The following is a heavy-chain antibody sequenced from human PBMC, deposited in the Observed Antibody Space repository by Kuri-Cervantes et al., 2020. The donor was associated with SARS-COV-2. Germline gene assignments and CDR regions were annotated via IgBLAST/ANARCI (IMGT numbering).Heavy chain of an antibody. Sequence: GSLRLSCAVYGGSFSGYYWSWIRQPPGKGLEWIGDVNHSGSTNYNPSLKSRATILIDTSKKQFSLKVTSVTAADTAVYYCARGLDSQGRLDPWGQGTLVTVSS. CDR1: GGSFSGYY. D-gene: IGHD2-2*03. J-gene: IGHJ5*02. CDR3: ARGLDSQGRLDP. CDR2: VNHSGST. V-gene: IGHV4-34*01.